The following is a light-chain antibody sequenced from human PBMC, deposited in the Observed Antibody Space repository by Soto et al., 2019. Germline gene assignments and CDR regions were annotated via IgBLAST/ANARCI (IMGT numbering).Light chain of an antibody. Sequence: EIVLTQSPGTLSLSPGERATLSCRASQSVSSSYLAWYQQKPGQAPRPLIYGASSRAIGIPDRFSGSGSGTDFTLTISRLEPEEFAVYYCQQYGSSPWTFGQGTKGEIK. CDR1: QSVSSSY. CDR2: GAS. J-gene: IGKJ1*01. CDR3: QQYGSSPWT. V-gene: IGKV3-20*01.